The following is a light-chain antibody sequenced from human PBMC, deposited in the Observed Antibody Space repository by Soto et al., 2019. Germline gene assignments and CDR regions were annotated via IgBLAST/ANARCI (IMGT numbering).Light chain of an antibody. CDR2: AYS. CDR3: AAWDDTLNGPYVV. J-gene: IGLJ2*01. V-gene: IGLV1-40*01. Sequence: QSVLTQPPSVSGAPGQRGTISCTGSSSNIGAGYDVHWYQQLPGTAPKLLIFAYSSRPSGVPDRFSGSRSATSASLAITGLQAEDEADYYCAAWDDTLNGPYVVFGGGTKVTVL. CDR1: SSNIGAGYD.